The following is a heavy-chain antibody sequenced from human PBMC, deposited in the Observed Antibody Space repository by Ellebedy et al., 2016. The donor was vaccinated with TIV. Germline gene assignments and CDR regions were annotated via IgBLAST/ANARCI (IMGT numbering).Heavy chain of an antibody. V-gene: IGHV5-10-1*01. D-gene: IGHD3-16*01. J-gene: IGHJ4*02. Sequence: GESLKISXKDSGYNFANYWISWVRQMPGKGLEWMGKIDPSDSYIISSPSFQGHVTISADKSISTAYLQWSSLKASDTAMYYCARRRGTDLYDNWGQGTLVTVSS. CDR3: ARRRGTDLYDN. CDR1: GYNFANYW. CDR2: IDPSDSYI.